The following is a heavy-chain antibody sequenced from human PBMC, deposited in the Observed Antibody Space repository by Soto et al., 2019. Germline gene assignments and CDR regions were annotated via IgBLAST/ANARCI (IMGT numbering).Heavy chain of an antibody. CDR1: GGTSTIYT. V-gene: IGHV1-69*08. J-gene: IGHJ4*02. CDR3: ATEMYAAGRVGVYF. Sequence: QVPLVQSGAEVKKPGSSVKVSCEASGGTSTIYTITWVRQAPGQGLAWMGRIDPLLGLTNYARDFQDRVPITADSSTSTAYMELSSLTFPHTAVYFCATEMYAAGRVGVYFWAQGTQITVSS. CDR2: IDPLLGLT. D-gene: IGHD6-25*01.